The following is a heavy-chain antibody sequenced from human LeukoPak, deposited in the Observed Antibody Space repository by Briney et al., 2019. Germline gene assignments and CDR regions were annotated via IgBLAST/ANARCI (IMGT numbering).Heavy chain of an antibody. CDR3: ARASGGGNSDPDAFDI. CDR2: INPSDDST. D-gene: IGHD4-23*01. V-gene: IGHV1-46*02. Sequence: GASVKVSCNASGYTFNSSYMHWVRQAPGQGLEWMGIINPSDDSTRYAQKFQGRVTMTKDTSTNTVYMHLSSLSSDDTAVYYCARASGGGNSDPDAFDIWGQGTMVTVSS. J-gene: IGHJ3*02. CDR1: GYTFNSSY.